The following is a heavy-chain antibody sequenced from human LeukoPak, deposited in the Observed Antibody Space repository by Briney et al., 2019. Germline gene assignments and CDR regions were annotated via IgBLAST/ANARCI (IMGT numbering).Heavy chain of an antibody. D-gene: IGHD6-13*01. CDR2: IYYSGST. CDR1: GGSISSSSYY. Sequence: PSETLSLTCTVSGGSISSSSYYWGWIRQPPGKGLEWIGSIYYSGSTYYNPSLKSRVTISVDKSKNQFSLKLSSVTAADTAVYYCARHSSWYVGPDDYWGQGTLVTVSS. J-gene: IGHJ4*02. V-gene: IGHV4-39*07. CDR3: ARHSSWYVGPDDY.